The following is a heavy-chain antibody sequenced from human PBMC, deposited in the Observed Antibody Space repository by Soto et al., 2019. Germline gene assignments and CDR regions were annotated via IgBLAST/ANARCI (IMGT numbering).Heavy chain of an antibody. CDR3: ARVVGYCSGGTCYSGRFDP. D-gene: IGHD2-15*01. J-gene: IGHJ5*02. V-gene: IGHV4-59*01. CDR2: IYYSGST. Sequence: KTSKTLSLTCTVSGGSISSYYWSWIRQPPGKGLEWIAYIYYSGSTNYNPSLKSRVTTSVDTSKNQFSLQLRSVTAADTAVYYCARVVGYCSGGTCYSGRFDPWGQGTLVTVSS. CDR1: GGSISSYY.